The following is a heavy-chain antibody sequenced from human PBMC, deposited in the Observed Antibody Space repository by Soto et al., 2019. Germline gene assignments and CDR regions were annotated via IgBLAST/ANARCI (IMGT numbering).Heavy chain of an antibody. CDR3: ARDVNYSFDY. J-gene: IGHJ4*02. D-gene: IGHD1-7*01. V-gene: IGHV3-48*02. Sequence: PGGSLRLCCTAYVFSFSTYALNWVRQAPGRGLEWVSYVGGSSSPISYADSVKGRFTISRDDAKNSVYLQMNSLRDEDTAVYYCARDVNYSFDYWGQGTKVTVSS. CDR2: VGGSSSPI. CDR1: VFSFSTYA.